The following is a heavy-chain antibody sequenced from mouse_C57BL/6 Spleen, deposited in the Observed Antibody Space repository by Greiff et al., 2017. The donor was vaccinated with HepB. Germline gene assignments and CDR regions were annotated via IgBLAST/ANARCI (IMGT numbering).Heavy chain of an antibody. CDR3: ARDDDGYYIDY. CDR2: ISDGGSYT. V-gene: IGHV5-4*01. D-gene: IGHD2-3*01. J-gene: IGHJ2*01. CDR1: GFTFSSYA. Sequence: EVKVVESGGGLVKPGGSLKLSCAASGFTFSSYAMSWVRQTPEKRLEWVATISDGGSYTYYPDNVKGRFTISRDNAKNNLYLQMSHLKSEDTAMYYCARDDDGYYIDYWGQGTTLTVSS.